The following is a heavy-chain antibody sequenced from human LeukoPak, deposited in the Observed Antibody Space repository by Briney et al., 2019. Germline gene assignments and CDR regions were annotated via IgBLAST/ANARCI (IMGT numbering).Heavy chain of an antibody. V-gene: IGHV1-2*02. J-gene: IGHJ4*02. CDR2: INPNTGGI. CDR1: GYTFTGYY. CDR3: ARDPYSNYFDY. Sequence: ASVKVSCKSSGYTFTGYYMHWVRQAPGQGLEWMGWINPNTGGINYAQKFQGRVTMTRDTSISAAYMELGRLRSDDTAVYYCARDPYSNYFDYWGQGTLVTVSS. D-gene: IGHD5-18*01.